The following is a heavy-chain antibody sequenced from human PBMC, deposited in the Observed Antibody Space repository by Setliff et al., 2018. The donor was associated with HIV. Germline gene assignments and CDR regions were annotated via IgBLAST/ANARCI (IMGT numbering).Heavy chain of an antibody. CDR2: IYYSESADY. V-gene: IGHV4-59*01. CDR3: ARDLPYNYGHAGLDY. Sequence: SETLSLTCPVSGGSISNYYWNWIRQSPGKGLEWIGYIYYSESADYKYNPSLKSRVTIAVDTSKSQFSLNLSSVTAADTAMYYCARDLPYNYGHAGLDYWGLRTRGTVSS. J-gene: IGHJ4*02. D-gene: IGHD5-18*01. CDR1: GGSISNYY.